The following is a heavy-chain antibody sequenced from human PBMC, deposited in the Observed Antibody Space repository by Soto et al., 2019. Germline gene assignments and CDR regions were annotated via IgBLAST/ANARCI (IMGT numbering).Heavy chain of an antibody. J-gene: IGHJ6*02. CDR1: GGSFSGYY. Sequence: LSLTCAVYGGSFSGYYWSWIRQPPGKGLEWIGEINHSGSTNYNPSLKSRVTISVDTSKNQFSLKLSSVTAADTAVYYCAKDAYGGNSVASYYYYGMDVWGQGTTVTVSS. V-gene: IGHV4-34*01. CDR2: INHSGST. D-gene: IGHD2-21*02. CDR3: AKDAYGGNSVASYYYYGMDV.